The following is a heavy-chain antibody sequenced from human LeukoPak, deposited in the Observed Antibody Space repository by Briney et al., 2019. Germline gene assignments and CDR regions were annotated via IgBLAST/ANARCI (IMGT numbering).Heavy chain of an antibody. CDR1: GFIFSNAW. J-gene: IGHJ4*02. CDR2: IRNKANGGTA. D-gene: IGHD6-19*01. Sequence: GGSLRLSCAASGFIFSNAWMRWVRQAPGKGLEWVGFIRNKANGGTADYAASVKGRFTISRDDSKTIAYLQMNSLKTEDTAVYFCSRAYSTGWLGINDYWGQGVLVTVSS. V-gene: IGHV3-71*01. CDR3: SRAYSTGWLGINDY.